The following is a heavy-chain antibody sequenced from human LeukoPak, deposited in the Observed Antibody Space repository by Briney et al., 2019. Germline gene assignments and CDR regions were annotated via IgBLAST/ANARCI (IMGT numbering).Heavy chain of an antibody. CDR1: SDFITAYY. V-gene: IGHV4-59*01. CDR2: VYYTGST. J-gene: IGHJ4*02. D-gene: IGHD7-27*01. CDR3: ASNTGTVFDY. Sequence: SETLSLTCTVSSDFITAYYWSWIRQPPGKGLEWIGYVYYTGSTEYNPSLRSRVTISLEMSKQQFSLTLTSVTAADTAVYYCASNTGTVFDYWGRGALVTVSS.